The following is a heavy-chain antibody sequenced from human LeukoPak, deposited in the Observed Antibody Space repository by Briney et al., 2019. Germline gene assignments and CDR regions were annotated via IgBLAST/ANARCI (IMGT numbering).Heavy chain of an antibody. CDR2: IYPGDSDT. CDR3: ARLGNSSGWIPDAFDI. CDR1: GYSFTSYW. D-gene: IGHD6-19*01. J-gene: IGHJ3*02. V-gene: IGHV5-51*01. Sequence: GESLKISCKGSGYSFTSYWIGWVRQMPGKGLEWMGIIYPGDSDTRYSPSFQGQVTISADKSIGTAYLQWSSLKASDTAMYYCARLGNSSGWIPDAFDIWGQGTMVTVSS.